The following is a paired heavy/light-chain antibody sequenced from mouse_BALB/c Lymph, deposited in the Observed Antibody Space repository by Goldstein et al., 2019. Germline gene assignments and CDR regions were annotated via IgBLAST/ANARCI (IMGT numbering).Heavy chain of an antibody. V-gene: IGHV1S81*02. CDR2: INPSNGRT. Sequence: QVQLQQPGAELVKPGASVKLSCKASGYTFTSYWMHWVKQRPGQGLEWIGEINPSNGRTNYNEKFKSKATLTVDKSSSTAYMQLSSLTSEDSAVYYCAAHFDYWGQGTTLTVSS. CDR3: AAHFDY. CDR1: GYTFTSYW. J-gene: IGHJ2*01.
Light chain of an antibody. CDR1: QSLLDSDGKTY. Sequence: DVVMTQTPLTLSVTIGQPASISCKSSQSLLDSDGKTYLNWLLQRPGQSPKRLIYLMSKLDSGVPDRFTGSGSGTDFTLKISRVEAEDLGVYYCWQGTHFPYTFGGGTKLEIK. CDR3: WQGTHFPYT. J-gene: IGKJ2*01. V-gene: IGKV1-135*01. CDR2: LMS.